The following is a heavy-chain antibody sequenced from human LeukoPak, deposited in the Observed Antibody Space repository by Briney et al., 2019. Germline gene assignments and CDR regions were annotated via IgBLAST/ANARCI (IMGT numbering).Heavy chain of an antibody. CDR3: AKDKGCNSVGTIRYYYNGIDV. J-gene: IGHJ6*02. CDR2: ISNDGGRT. D-gene: IGHD2-15*01. V-gene: IGHV3-64*01. CDR1: GFTFSTYS. Sequence: GGSLRLSCAASGFTFSTYSMHWVRQGPGKGLEYVSGISNDGGRTYYAKSVKGRFTVSRDNIKKTLYLQMGGLGAEDMAMYYCAKDKGCNSVGTIRYYYNGIDVWGQGTTVTVSS.